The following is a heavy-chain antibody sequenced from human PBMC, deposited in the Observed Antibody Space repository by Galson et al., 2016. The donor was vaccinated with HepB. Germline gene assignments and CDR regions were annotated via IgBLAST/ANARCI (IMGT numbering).Heavy chain of an antibody. V-gene: IGHV3-11*04. CDR2: INTSGSTI. Sequence: SLRLSCAASGFSFSDNYMSWIRQAPGKGLEWLSFINTSGSTIYYGDSVKGRFTISRDNAKNSWYMQMNSLRAGDTGVYYCARSIMGATWGRVFYFDYWGQGTLVTVSS. CDR1: GFSFSDNY. D-gene: IGHD1-26*01. J-gene: IGHJ4*02. CDR3: ARSIMGATWGRVFYFDY.